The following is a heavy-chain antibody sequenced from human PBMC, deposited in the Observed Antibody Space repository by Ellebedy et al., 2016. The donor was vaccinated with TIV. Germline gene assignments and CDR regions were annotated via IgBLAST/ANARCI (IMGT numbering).Heavy chain of an antibody. CDR3: ARGVDSLAPFDS. V-gene: IGHV1-69*13. D-gene: IGHD3-16*01. CDR2: IIPVFGTT. J-gene: IGHJ4*02. Sequence: SVKVSCXASGGTFRSNSITWVRRAPGQGLEWLGGIIPVFGTTNYAYRFQDRLTITADAPTGTAYLELSSLRSDDTAVYYCARGVDSLAPFDSWGQGTLVAVSS. CDR1: GGTFRSNS.